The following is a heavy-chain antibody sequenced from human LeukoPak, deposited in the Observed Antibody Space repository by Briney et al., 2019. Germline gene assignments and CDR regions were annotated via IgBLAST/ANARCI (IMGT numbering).Heavy chain of an antibody. CDR3: ARDVNHAFDY. D-gene: IGHD3-16*01. V-gene: IGHV1-18*01. Sequence: ASVKVSCKPSGYSFTRNGISWVRQAPGQGLEWMAWISANSGNTNYAQNFQDRVTLTTDTSTSTAYMELRILRSDDTAVYYCARDVNHAFDYWGQGTLVTVSS. J-gene: IGHJ4*02. CDR2: ISANSGNT. CDR1: GYSFTRNG.